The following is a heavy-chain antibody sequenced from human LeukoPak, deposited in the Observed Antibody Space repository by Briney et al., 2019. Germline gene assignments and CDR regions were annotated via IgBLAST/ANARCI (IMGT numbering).Heavy chain of an antibody. V-gene: IGHV4-4*09. Sequence: SETLSLTCTVSGDSISSYYWRWLRQPPGKGREGIGYIYTSGSTNYNPSLKSRVTISVDTSKKQFSLKLSSVTAADTAVYYCARHPLGGAAPYYFDYWGQGTLVTVSS. CDR3: ARHPLGGAAPYYFDY. CDR1: GDSISSYY. CDR2: IYTSGST. J-gene: IGHJ4*02. D-gene: IGHD1-26*01.